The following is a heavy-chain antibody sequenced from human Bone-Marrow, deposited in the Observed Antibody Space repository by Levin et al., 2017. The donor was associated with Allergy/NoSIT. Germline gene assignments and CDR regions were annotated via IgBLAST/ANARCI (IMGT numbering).Heavy chain of an antibody. CDR1: GFTFSRYW. CDR2: IKSDGSIT. V-gene: IGHV3-74*01. D-gene: IGHD6-19*01. CDR3: AREADYYGMDV. J-gene: IGHJ6*02. Sequence: GGSLRLSCAASGFTFSRYWMHWVRQAPGKGLVWVSRIKSDGSITSYADSVKGRFTISRDNAKNTLYPQLNSLRAEDTAVYYCAREADYYGMDVWGQGTTVTVSS.